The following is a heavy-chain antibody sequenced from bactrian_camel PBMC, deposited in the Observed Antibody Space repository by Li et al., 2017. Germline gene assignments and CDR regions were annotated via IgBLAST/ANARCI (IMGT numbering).Heavy chain of an antibody. J-gene: IGHJ6*01. CDR2: ISPGGSVT. Sequence: VQLVESGGGSVQVGGSLRLSCAASGFDFFANSMSWVRQAPGKGLEWISSISPGGSVTNYADSVKGRFTISQDKAKNTLYLQANTLKPEDTAMYYCAAFNTARSEGLNRGGFCPGSDFGYWGQGTQVTVS. CDR1: GFDFFANS. CDR3: AAFNTARSEGLNRGGFCPGSDFGY. D-gene: IGHD2*01. V-gene: IGHV3S40*01.